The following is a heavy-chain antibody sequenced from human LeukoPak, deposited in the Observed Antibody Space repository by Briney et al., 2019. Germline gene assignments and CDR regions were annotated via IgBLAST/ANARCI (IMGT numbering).Heavy chain of an antibody. J-gene: IGHJ4*02. Sequence: GESLKISCKGSGYRFTNYWIAWVRQMPGKGLEWMGIIYPDDSDLRYSPSFQGQVTISADKSTSTAYLQWSGLKASDTAVYYCARHLHDSSGYYYYFDYWGQGTLVTVSS. CDR3: ARHLHDSSGYYYYFDY. CDR1: GYRFTNYW. CDR2: IYPDDSDL. D-gene: IGHD3-22*01. V-gene: IGHV5-51*01.